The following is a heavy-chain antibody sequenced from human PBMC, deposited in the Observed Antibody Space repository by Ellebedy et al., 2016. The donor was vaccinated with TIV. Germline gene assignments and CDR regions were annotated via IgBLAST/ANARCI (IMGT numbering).Heavy chain of an antibody. CDR3: TRRDGDSLSYYYHYGMDV. CDR1: GFTFSSYT. CDR2: IRSKANSYAT. V-gene: IGHV3-73*01. J-gene: IGHJ6*02. Sequence: GGSLRLSCVASGFTFSSYTMNWVRQAPGKGLEWVGRIRSKANSYATAYAASVKGRFTISRDDSKNTAYLQMNSLKTEATAVYYCTRRDGDSLSYYYHYGMDVWGQGTTVTVSS. D-gene: IGHD4-17*01.